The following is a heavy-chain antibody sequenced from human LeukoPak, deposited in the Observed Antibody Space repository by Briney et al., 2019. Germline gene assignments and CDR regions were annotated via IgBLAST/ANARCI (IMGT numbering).Heavy chain of an antibody. V-gene: IGHV1-69*13. D-gene: IGHD3-22*01. CDR3: ARDLLRYDSSGYENLFDY. Sequence: SVKVSCKASGGTFSSYAISWVRQAPGQGLEWMGGIIPIFGTANYAQKFQGRVTITADESTSTAYMELSSLRSEDTAVYYCARDLLRYDSSGYENLFDYWGQGTLVTVPS. J-gene: IGHJ4*02. CDR2: IIPIFGTA. CDR1: GGTFSSYA.